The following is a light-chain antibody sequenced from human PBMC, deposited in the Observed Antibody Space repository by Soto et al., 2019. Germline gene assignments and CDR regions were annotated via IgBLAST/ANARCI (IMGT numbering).Light chain of an antibody. CDR3: QQYYSTPLT. Sequence: DIVMTQSPDSLAVSLGERATINCKSSQIVLYSFNNQSYVTWYQQRPGQPPKLLIYWASTRESGVPDRFSGSGSGTDFTLTISSLQAEDVAVYYCQQYYSTPLTFGGGTKVDIK. CDR1: QIVLYSFNNQSY. V-gene: IGKV4-1*01. CDR2: WAS. J-gene: IGKJ4*01.